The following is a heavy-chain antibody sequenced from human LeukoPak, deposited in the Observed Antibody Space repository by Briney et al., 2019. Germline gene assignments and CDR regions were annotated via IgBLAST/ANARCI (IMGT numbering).Heavy chain of an antibody. Sequence: GESLRLSCAASGFTFSSYAMSWVRQAPGKGLEWVSVIYSGGSTYYADSVKGRFTISRDNSKNTLYLQMNSLRAEDTAVYYCARDLRFGESYNWFDPWGQGTLVTVSS. CDR3: ARDLRFGESYNWFDP. CDR1: GFTFSSYA. J-gene: IGHJ5*02. V-gene: IGHV3-53*01. CDR2: IYSGGST. D-gene: IGHD3-10*01.